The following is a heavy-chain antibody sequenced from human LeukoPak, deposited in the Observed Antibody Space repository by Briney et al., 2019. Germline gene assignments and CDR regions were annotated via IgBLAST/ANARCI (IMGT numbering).Heavy chain of an antibody. Sequence: PGKSLRLSCAASGFTFSNYAIHCVRQAPGKGLEWVAIISYDGSNKYYADSVKGRFTISRDNSKNTLYLQMNSLRSEDTAVYYCARDLSFRGYLEAFDIWGQGTMVTVSS. J-gene: IGHJ3*02. V-gene: IGHV3-30-3*01. D-gene: IGHD3-16*02. CDR3: ARDLSFRGYLEAFDI. CDR1: GFTFSNYA. CDR2: ISYDGSNK.